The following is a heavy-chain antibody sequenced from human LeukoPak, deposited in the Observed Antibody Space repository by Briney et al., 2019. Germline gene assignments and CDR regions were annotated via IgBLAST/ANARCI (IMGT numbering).Heavy chain of an antibody. CDR3: ARGSRWWTV. Sequence: SETLSLTCAVYGGSFSGYYWSWIRQPPGKGLEWIGEMNHSGRTNYNPSLKSQVTMSVDTSKNQFSLKLSSVTAADTAVYYCARGSRWWTVWGQGTLVTVSS. CDR1: GGSFSGYY. V-gene: IGHV4-34*01. D-gene: IGHD2-15*01. J-gene: IGHJ4*02. CDR2: MNHSGRT.